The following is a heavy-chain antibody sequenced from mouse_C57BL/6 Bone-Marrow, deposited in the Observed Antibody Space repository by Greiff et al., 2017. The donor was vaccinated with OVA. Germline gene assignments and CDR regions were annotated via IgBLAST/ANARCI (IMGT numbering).Heavy chain of an antibody. CDR1: GYSITSGYY. CDR2: ISYDGSN. Sequence: VQLQQSGPGLVKPSQSLSLTCFVTGYSITSGYYWNWIRQFPGNKLEWMGYISYDGSNNYNPSLKNRISITRDTSKNQFFLKLNSVTTEDTATYYCATYYDSTGGYWGQGTTLTVSS. V-gene: IGHV3-6*01. J-gene: IGHJ2*01. CDR3: ATYYDSTGGY. D-gene: IGHD2-4*01.